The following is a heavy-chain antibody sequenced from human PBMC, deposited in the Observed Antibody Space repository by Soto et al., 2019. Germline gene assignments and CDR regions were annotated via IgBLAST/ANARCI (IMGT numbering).Heavy chain of an antibody. J-gene: IGHJ6*02. V-gene: IGHV1-8*01. CDR3: ARGLQPEMTTAHFYYYYGMDV. CDR1: GYTFTSYD. CDR2: MNPKSGKK. D-gene: IGHD4-4*01. Sequence: ASVKVSCKASGYTFTSYDINWVRQATGQGLEWKGWMNPKSGKKGYAQKFKGRVTMTRNTSISTAYMELSSLRSEDTAVYYFARGLQPEMTTAHFYYYYGMDVWGQGTTVTVSS.